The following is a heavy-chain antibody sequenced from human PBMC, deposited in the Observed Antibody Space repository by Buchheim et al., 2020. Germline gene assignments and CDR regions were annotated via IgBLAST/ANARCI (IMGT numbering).Heavy chain of an antibody. J-gene: IGHJ4*02. CDR1: GFTFSNYA. CDR3: AKDFHNYYGSGSYCDY. CDR2: ISGGGGST. Sequence: EVQLLESGGGLVQPGGSLRLSCAASGFTFSNYAMSWVRQAPGKGLECVSFISGGGGSTYYADSVKGRFTISRDNSKNTLYPQMNSLRAEDTAVYYCAKDFHNYYGSGSYCDYWGQGTL. D-gene: IGHD3-10*01. V-gene: IGHV3-23*01.